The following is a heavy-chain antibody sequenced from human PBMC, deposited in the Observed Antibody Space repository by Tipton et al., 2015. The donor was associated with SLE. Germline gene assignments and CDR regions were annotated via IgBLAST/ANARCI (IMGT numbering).Heavy chain of an antibody. CDR1: GFTFSSYW. CDR2: IWYDGSNK. Sequence: RSLRLSCAASGFTFSSYWMHWVRQAPGKGLVWVAVIWYDGSNKYFADSVKGRFTISRDNSKNTLNLQLNSLRAEDTAAYYFVRGDTAGGGDACGQAALV. V-gene: IGHV3-33*08. D-gene: IGHD4-23*01. CDR3: VRGDTAGGGDA. J-gene: IGHJ5*02.